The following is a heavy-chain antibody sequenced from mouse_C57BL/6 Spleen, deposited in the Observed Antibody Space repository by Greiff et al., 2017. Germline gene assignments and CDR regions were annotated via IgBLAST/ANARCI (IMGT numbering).Heavy chain of an antibody. V-gene: IGHV1-80*01. CDR1: GYAFSRYW. CDR3: ARLGYDHEKAWCAY. CDR2: IYPGDGDT. Sequence: QVQLQLSGAELVKPGASVKISCKASGYAFSRYWMNWVKQRPGTGLAWIGQIYPGDGDTTYNGKFKGKATLTADKSSSTAYMQLSSLTSEYSAVYFCARLGYDHEKAWCAYWGQGTLVTVS. J-gene: IGHJ3*01. D-gene: IGHD2-4*01.